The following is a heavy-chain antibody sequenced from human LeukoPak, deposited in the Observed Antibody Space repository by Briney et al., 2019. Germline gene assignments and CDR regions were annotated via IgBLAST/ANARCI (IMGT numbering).Heavy chain of an antibody. CDR3: ARDSNWPYYYYMDV. CDR1: GGSISSYY. CDR2: IYYSGST. J-gene: IGHJ6*03. D-gene: IGHD1-1*01. V-gene: IGHV4-59*01. Sequence: SETLSLTCTVSGGSISSYYWSWIRQPPGKGLEWIGYIYYSGSTNYNPSLKSRVTISVDTSKNQFSLKLSSVTAADTAVYYCARDSNWPYYYYMDVWGKGTTVTVSS.